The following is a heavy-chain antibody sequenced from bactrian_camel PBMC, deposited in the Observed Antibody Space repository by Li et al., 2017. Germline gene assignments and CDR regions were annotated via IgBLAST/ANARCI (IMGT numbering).Heavy chain of an antibody. D-gene: IGHD4*01. CDR2: INSGGSTT. J-gene: IGHJ4*01. CDR1: GFSFSGTD. V-gene: IGHV3S40*01. Sequence: VQLVESGGDLAHAGGSLRLSCAATGFSFSGTDMTWVRQAPGKGLEWVSSINSGGSTTYYADSVKGRFTISRDNGKNTLYLQLNDLKLRTPPCITVQMKWRSTTNMNIMAGARGPRSPSP. CDR3: QMKWRSTTNMNIMA.